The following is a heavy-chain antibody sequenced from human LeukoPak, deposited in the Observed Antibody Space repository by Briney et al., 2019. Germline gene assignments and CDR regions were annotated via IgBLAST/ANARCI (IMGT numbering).Heavy chain of an antibody. Sequence: PSETLSLTCAASGYSISSGYYWGWIRQPPGKGLEWIGHIYSSGSTNYNPSLKSRVTISVDTSKNQFSLKLSSVTAADTAVYYCARDQPYDYRFDHWGQGTLVTVSS. CDR3: ARDQPYDYRFDH. CDR2: IYSSGST. D-gene: IGHD4-11*01. J-gene: IGHJ4*02. V-gene: IGHV4-61*01. CDR1: GYSISSGYY.